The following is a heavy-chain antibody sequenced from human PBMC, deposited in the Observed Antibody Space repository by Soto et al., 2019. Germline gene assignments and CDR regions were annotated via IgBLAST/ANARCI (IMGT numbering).Heavy chain of an antibody. V-gene: IGHV1-69*12. CDR3: ARGDATKIVVTTYYGMDV. J-gene: IGHJ6*02. CDR2: IIPVFGTA. D-gene: IGHD4-17*01. CDR1: GGSLSNYG. Sequence: QVQLVQSGAEVKKPGSSVKVSCKASGGSLSNYGISWVRQAPGQGLEWMGGIIPVFGTANYAQKFQGRVTITADESTSIVYMDVNSLRSEDTAVYYCARGDATKIVVTTYYGMDVWGQGNTVTVSS.